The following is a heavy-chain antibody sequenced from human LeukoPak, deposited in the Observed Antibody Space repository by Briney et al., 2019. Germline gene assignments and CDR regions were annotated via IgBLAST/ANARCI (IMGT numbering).Heavy chain of an antibody. V-gene: IGHV3-9*01. CDR3: AKDLRYSGSPAFDY. D-gene: IGHD1-26*01. CDR2: ISWNSGSI. Sequence: GGSLRLSCAASGFTFDDYAMHWVRQAPGKGLEWVSGISWNSGSIGYADSVKGRFTISRDNAKNSLYLQMNSLTSENTALYYCAKDLRYSGSPAFDYWGQGTLVTVSS. CDR1: GFTFDDYA. J-gene: IGHJ4*02.